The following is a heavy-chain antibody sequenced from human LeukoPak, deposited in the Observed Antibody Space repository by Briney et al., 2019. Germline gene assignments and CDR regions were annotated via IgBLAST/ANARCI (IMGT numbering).Heavy chain of an antibody. CDR3: ARRIAAAKHFDY. J-gene: IGHJ4*02. D-gene: IGHD6-13*01. CDR2: IWYDGSNK. V-gene: IGHV3-33*01. Sequence: XWVAVIWYDGSNKYYADSVKGRFTISRDNSKNTLYLQMNSLRAEDTAVYYCARRIAAAKHFDYWGQGTLVTVSS.